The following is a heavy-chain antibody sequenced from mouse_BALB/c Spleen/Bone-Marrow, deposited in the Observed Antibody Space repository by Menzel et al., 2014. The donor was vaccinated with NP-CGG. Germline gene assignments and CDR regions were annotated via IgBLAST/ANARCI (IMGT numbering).Heavy chain of an antibody. V-gene: IGHV1-7*01. CDR2: IDPSTGHT. CDR3: ARPYRYDKEFAY. CDR1: GFPFTTYW. J-gene: IGHJ3*01. D-gene: IGHD2-14*01. Sequence: QVQLKESGAELAKPGASVKMSCKASGFPFTTYWMHWVKQRPGQGLEWIGYIDPSTGHTAYNQNFKDKATLTAEQASSTAYMQLSSLTSDDSAVYYCARPYRYDKEFAYWGQGTLVTVSA.